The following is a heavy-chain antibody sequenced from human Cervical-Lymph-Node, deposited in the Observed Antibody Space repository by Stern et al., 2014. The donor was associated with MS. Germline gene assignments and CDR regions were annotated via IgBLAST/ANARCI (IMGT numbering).Heavy chain of an antibody. CDR1: GASISSGGYY. J-gene: IGHJ4*02. CDR3: ARETFGSGSYFKTPYYFDS. CDR2: IYYSGST. Sequence: VHLVESGPGLVQPSQTLSLTCTVSGASISSGGYYWTWIRHHPGKGLEWIGYIYYSGSTYYNPSLKSRLTMSLDTSKNQFSLKLSSVTAADTAMYFCARETFGSGSYFKTPYYFDSWGQGTLVTVSS. V-gene: IGHV4-31*03. D-gene: IGHD3-10*01.